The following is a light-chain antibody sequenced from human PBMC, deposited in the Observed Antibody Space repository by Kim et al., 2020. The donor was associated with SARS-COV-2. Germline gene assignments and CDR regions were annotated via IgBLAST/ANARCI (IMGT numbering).Light chain of an antibody. CDR1: QSVSSN. Sequence: EIVMTQSPATLSVSPGERATLSCRASQSVSSNLAWYQQKPGQAHRLLIYGASTRATGIPARFSGSGSGTEFTLTISSLQSEDFAVYYCKQYNNWPYSFGQGTKLEI. CDR3: KQYNNWPYS. V-gene: IGKV3D-15*01. CDR2: GAS. J-gene: IGKJ2*03.